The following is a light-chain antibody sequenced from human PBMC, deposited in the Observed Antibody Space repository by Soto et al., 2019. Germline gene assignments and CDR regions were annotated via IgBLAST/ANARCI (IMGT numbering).Light chain of an antibody. Sequence: DIQMTQTPSSLSASVGDRVTVTCRASQNINSYLNWYQQKPGQAPTLLISRVSTLQSGVPSRFSGSGSETEFTLTISSLQPEDFATYYCQQSYSTLVSFGPGTRLEIK. CDR3: QQSYSTLVS. CDR2: RVS. J-gene: IGKJ5*01. CDR1: QNINSY. V-gene: IGKV1-39*01.